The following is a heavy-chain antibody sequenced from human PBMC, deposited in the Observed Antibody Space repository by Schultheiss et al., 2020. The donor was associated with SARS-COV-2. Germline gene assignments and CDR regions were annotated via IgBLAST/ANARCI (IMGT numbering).Heavy chain of an antibody. CDR1: GFTFSSYG. Sequence: GGSLRLSCAASGFTFSSYGMHWVRQAPGKGLEWVSYISSSGSTIYYADSVKGRFTISRDNAKNSLYLQMNSLRDEDTAVYYCARDNVVYAMGRFDPWGQGTLVTVSS. V-gene: IGHV3-48*02. J-gene: IGHJ5*02. D-gene: IGHD2-8*02. CDR2: ISSSGSTI. CDR3: ARDNVVYAMGRFDP.